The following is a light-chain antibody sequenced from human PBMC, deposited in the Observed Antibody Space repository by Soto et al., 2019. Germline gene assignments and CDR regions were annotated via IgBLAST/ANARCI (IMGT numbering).Light chain of an antibody. Sequence: DIQMSQSPSSLSVSLLDRVTITCRASQGIGDALGWYQQKPGKAPKRLIYAASTLQSGVPSRFSGSGSGTEFTLTISSLQPDDFATYYCLQHNEFWWTFGQGTKVDIK. J-gene: IGKJ1*01. CDR1: QGIGDA. CDR2: AAS. CDR3: LQHNEFWWT. V-gene: IGKV1-17*01.